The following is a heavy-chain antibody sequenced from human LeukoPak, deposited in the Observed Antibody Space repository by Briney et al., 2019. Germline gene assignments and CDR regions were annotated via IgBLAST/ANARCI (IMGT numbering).Heavy chain of an antibody. CDR2: FDPEDGET. Sequence: ASVKVSCKVSGYTLTELSMHWVRQAPGKGLEWMGGFDPEDGETIYAQKFQGRITMTEDTSTDTAYMELSSLRSEDTAVYYCARGSRRRGVEYYGMDVWGQGTTVTVSS. J-gene: IGHJ6*02. V-gene: IGHV1-24*01. CDR1: GYTLTELS. CDR3: ARGSRRRGVEYYGMDV. D-gene: IGHD3-10*01.